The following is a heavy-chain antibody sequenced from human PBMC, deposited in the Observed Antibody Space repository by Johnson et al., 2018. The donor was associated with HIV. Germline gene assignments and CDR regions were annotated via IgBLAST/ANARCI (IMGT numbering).Heavy chain of an antibody. Sequence: QVQLVESGGGVVQPGRSLRLSCAASGFTFSSYWMSWVRQAPGKGLECVAVISYDGSNKYYADSVKGRFTISRDNSKNTLYLQMNSLRAGDTAVYYCARANRVRNDAFDIWGQGTMVTVSS. D-gene: IGHD2/OR15-2a*01. CDR1: GFTFSSYW. J-gene: IGHJ3*02. CDR2: ISYDGSNK. V-gene: IGHV3-30*03. CDR3: ARANRVRNDAFDI.